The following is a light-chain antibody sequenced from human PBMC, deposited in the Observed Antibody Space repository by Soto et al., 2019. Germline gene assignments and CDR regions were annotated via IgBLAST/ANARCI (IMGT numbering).Light chain of an antibody. J-gene: IGKJ1*01. Sequence: EIGLTQSPATLSLSTGERATLSCRASQTVSTNYLSWYQQKPGHAPRLLIDGASKRATGIPDRFSGSGCGTDFTLTISRLAAEDFAVYYWQQYSSSGTFGQGTKVDIK. CDR1: QTVSTNY. V-gene: IGKV3-20*01. CDR3: QQYSSSGT. CDR2: GAS.